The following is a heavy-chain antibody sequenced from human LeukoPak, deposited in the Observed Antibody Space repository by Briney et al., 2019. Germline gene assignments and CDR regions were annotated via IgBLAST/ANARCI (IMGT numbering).Heavy chain of an antibody. D-gene: IGHD3-10*01. V-gene: IGHV1-2*02. Sequence: ASVTVSCKASGYTFTGYYMHWVRQAPGQGLEWMGWINPNSGGTNYAQKFQGRVTMTRDTSISTAYMELSRLRSDDTAVYYCYVWFGELLSFDYWGQGTLVTVSS. J-gene: IGHJ4*02. CDR2: INPNSGGT. CDR1: GYTFTGYY. CDR3: YVWFGELLSFDY.